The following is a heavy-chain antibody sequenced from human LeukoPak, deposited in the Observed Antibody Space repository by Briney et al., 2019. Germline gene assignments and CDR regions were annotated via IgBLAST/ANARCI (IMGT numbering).Heavy chain of an antibody. J-gene: IGHJ3*02. Sequence: PGGSLRLSCAASGFTFSSYGMSWVRQAPGKGLEWLSVISGSGGSTYYGDSVKGRFTISRDNSKNTLYLQMNSQRAEDTAVYYCAKDRDIVGAYDTFDIWGQGTMVTVSS. CDR2: ISGSGGST. CDR3: AKDRDIVGAYDTFDI. D-gene: IGHD1-26*01. V-gene: IGHV3-23*01. CDR1: GFTFSSYG.